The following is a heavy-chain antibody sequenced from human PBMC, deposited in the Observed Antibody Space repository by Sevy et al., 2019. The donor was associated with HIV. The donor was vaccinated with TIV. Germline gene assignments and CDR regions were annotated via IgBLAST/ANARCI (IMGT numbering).Heavy chain of an antibody. D-gene: IGHD1-1*01. Sequence: ASVKVSCKASGYTFTSYGISWVRQAPGHRLEWMGWIIADNGNTNCAQKLQGRVTMTTDTSTSTGYMELRSLRSDDTAVYYCARDLEGRTTGTPTPGSNWFDPWGQGTLVTVSS. J-gene: IGHJ5*02. V-gene: IGHV1-18*01. CDR1: GYTFTSYG. CDR2: IIADNGNT. CDR3: ARDLEGRTTGTPTPGSNWFDP.